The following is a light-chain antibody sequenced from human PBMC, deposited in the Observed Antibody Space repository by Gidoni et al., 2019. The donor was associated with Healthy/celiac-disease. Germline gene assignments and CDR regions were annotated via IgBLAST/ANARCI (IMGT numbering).Light chain of an antibody. Sequence: EFVLTQSPGTLSLSPGERATLSCRASQSVSSSYLAWYQQKPGQAPRLLIYGASSRATGIPDRFSGSGSGTDFTLTISRLEPEDFAVYYCQQYGSSPWTFGQXTKVEIK. CDR1: QSVSSSY. CDR2: GAS. CDR3: QQYGSSPWT. V-gene: IGKV3-20*01. J-gene: IGKJ1*01.